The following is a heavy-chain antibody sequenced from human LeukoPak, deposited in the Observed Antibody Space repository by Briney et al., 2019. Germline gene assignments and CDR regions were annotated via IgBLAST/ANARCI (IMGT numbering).Heavy chain of an antibody. J-gene: IGHJ4*02. CDR3: TRDGFLIAGSRFDD. CDR1: GYSISDGYY. Sequence: SETLSLTCTVSGYSISDGYYWGWIRQPPGKGLEWIGSLHHRGSTYYNPSLKSRVTTSVDTSKNQIFLKLSSVTAADTAGYYCTRDGFLIAGSRFDDWGQGTLVTVTS. V-gene: IGHV4-38-2*02. D-gene: IGHD6-13*01. CDR2: LHHRGST.